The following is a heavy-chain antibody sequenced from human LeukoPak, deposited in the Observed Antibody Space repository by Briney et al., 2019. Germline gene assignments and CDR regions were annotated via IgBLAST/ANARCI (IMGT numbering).Heavy chain of an antibody. CDR2: IFPSGGEI. J-gene: IGHJ3*02. V-gene: IGHV3-23*01. CDR3: ARTQWELLAFDI. CDR1: GFTFSTFA. Sequence: GGSLRLSCAASGFTFSTFAMIWVRQPPGKGLEWVSSIFPSGGEIHYADSVRGRFTISRDNSKNTLYLQMNSLRAEDTAVYYCARTQWELLAFDIWGQGTMVTVSS. D-gene: IGHD1-26*01.